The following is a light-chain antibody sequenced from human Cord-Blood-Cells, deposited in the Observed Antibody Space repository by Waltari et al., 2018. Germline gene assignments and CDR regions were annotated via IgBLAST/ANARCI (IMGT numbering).Light chain of an antibody. CDR2: WAS. V-gene: IGKV4-1*01. CDR1: KSVLYSSNNKNY. CDR3: QQYYSTPYT. J-gene: IGKJ2*01. Sequence: DIVMTKSTDSLAVSLGERATINCKSSKSVLYSSNNKNYLAWYQQKPGQPPKLLIYWASTRESGVPDRFSGSGSGTDFTLTISSLQAEDVAVYYCQQYYSTPYTFGQGTKLEIK.